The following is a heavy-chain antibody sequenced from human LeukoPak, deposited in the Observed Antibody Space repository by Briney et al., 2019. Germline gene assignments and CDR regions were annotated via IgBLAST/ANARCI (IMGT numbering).Heavy chain of an antibody. J-gene: IGHJ5*02. CDR3: ARDFYYGDYVVASNWFDP. D-gene: IGHD4-17*01. Sequence: ASVKVSRKASGYTFTSYYMHWVRQAPGQGLEWMGIINPSGGSTSYAQKFQGRVTMTRDMSTSTVYMELSSLRSEDTAVYYCARDFYYGDYVVASNWFDPWGQGTLVTVSS. CDR1: GYTFTSYY. CDR2: INPSGGST. V-gene: IGHV1-46*01.